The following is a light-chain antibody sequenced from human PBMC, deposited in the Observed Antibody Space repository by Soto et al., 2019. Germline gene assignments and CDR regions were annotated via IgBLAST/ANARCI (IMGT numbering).Light chain of an antibody. CDR3: QHYGSLVLT. V-gene: IGKV3-20*01. J-gene: IGKJ4*01. CDR1: QRVSRSY. Sequence: EIVLTQSPGTLSLSPGERATLSCRASQRVSRSYLAWYQQKPGQAPRLLIYGASSRATGIPDRFSGSGSGTDFTLTISRLEPEEFAVYYCQHYGSLVLTFGGGTKVEIK. CDR2: GAS.